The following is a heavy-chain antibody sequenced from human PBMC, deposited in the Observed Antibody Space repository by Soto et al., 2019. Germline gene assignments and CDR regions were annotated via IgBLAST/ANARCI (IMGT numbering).Heavy chain of an antibody. CDR2: ISTNGGST. CDR3: VKGEYYYDSSGYYPFDY. J-gene: IGHJ4*02. D-gene: IGHD3-22*01. Sequence: PVGSLRLSCSAYGFTFSSYAMLWVRQAPGKGLEYVSSISTNGGSTHYADSVKGRFTISRDNSKNTQYLQMSSLRADDTAVYYCVKGEYYYDSSGYYPFDYWGQGT. CDR1: GFTFSSYA. V-gene: IGHV3-64D*06.